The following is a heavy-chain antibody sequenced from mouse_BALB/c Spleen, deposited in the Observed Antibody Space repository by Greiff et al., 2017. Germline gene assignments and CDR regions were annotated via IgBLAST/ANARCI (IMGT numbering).Heavy chain of an antibody. CDR1: GYTFTSYV. CDR2: INPYNDGT. V-gene: IGHV1-14*01. CDR3: ARERNYDYDGTWFAY. Sequence: EVKLMESGPELVKPGASVKMSCKASGYTFTSYVMHWVKQKPGQGLEWIGYINPYNDGTKYNEKFKGKATLTSDKSSSTAYMELSSLTSEDSAVYYCARERNYDYDGTWFAYWGQGTLVTVSA. D-gene: IGHD2-4*01. J-gene: IGHJ3*01.